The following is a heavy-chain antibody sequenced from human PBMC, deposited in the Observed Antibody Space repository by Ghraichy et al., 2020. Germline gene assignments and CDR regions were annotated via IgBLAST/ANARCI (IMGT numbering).Heavy chain of an antibody. CDR1: GFTVSTKY. D-gene: IGHD3-16*01. CDR3: ARRLYGISPGYYYGMDV. V-gene: IGHV3-66*04. Sequence: GGSLRLSCAASGFTVSTKYMSWVRQAPGKGLEWVSVIYDDGTTYYIDSVKGRFTIFRDNSKNTLYLQMNSLTAEDAAVYYCARRLYGISPGYYYGMDVWGQGTTVTVS. CDR2: IYDDGTT. J-gene: IGHJ6*02.